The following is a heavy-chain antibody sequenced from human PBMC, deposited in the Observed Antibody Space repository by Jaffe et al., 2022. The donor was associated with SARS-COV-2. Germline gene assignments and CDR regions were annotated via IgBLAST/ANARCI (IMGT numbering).Heavy chain of an antibody. V-gene: IGHV4-31*03. CDR3: ARDRSDRSGGTHYFDY. CDR1: GGSISSGGYY. Sequence: QVQLQESGPGLVKPSQTLSLTCTVSGGSISSGGYYWSWICQHPGKGLEWIGYIDYSGSTYYNPSLKSRVTISVDTSKNQFSLKLSSVTAADTAVYYCARDRSDRSGGTHYFDYWGQGTLVTVSS. D-gene: IGHD2-15*01. CDR2: IDYSGST. J-gene: IGHJ4*02.